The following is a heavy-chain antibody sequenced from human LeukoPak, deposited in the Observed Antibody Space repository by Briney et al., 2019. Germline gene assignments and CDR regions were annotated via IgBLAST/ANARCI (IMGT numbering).Heavy chain of an antibody. D-gene: IGHD3-3*01. Sequence: PGGSLRLSCAASGFTFSSYWMSWVRQAPGKGLEWVANIKQDGSEKYYVDSVKGRFTISRDNAKNSLYLQMNSLRAEDTAVYYCARGGPGSNWSGYYLFDYWGQGTLVTVSS. V-gene: IGHV3-7*01. CDR2: IKQDGSEK. CDR3: ARGGPGSNWSGYYLFDY. J-gene: IGHJ4*02. CDR1: GFTFSSYW.